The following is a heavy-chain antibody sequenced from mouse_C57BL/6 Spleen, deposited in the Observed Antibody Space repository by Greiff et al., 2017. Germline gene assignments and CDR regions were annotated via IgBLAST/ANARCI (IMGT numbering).Heavy chain of an antibody. CDR2: IHPNSGST. CDR3: ARYSNYAWFAY. V-gene: IGHV1-64*01. CDR1: GYTFTSYW. J-gene: IGHJ3*01. D-gene: IGHD2-5*01. Sequence: VQLQQSGAELVKPGASVKLSCKASGYTFTSYWMHWVKQRPGQGLEWIGMIHPNSGSTNYNEKFKSKATLTVDKSSSTAYMQLSSLTSEDSAVYYCARYSNYAWFAYWGQGTLVTVSA.